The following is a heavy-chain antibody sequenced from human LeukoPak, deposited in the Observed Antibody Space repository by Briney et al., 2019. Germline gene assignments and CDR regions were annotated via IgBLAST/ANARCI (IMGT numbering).Heavy chain of an antibody. CDR1: GGSISSSSYY. V-gene: IGHV4-39*01. CDR2: IYYSGST. D-gene: IGHD2-15*01. J-gene: IGHJ5*02. CDR3: ARAATPDEGWFDP. Sequence: PSETLSLTCTVSGGSISSSSYYWGWIRQPPGKGLEWIGSIYYSGSTYYNPSLKSRVTISVDTSKNQFSLKPSSVTAADTAVYYCARAATPDEGWFDPWGQGTLVTVSS.